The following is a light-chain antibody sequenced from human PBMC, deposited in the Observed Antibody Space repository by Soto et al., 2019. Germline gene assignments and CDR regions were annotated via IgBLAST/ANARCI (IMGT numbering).Light chain of an antibody. V-gene: IGLV7-46*01. CDR1: TGAVTNGHY. CDR2: DTT. J-gene: IGLJ1*01. Sequence: AVVTQWPSLTVSPGGTVTLTCGSSTGAVTNGHYPYWFQQKPGQAPRTLIYDTTNRHSWTPARFSGSLLGGKAALTLSGAQPEDEAEYYCLLSYNGPYVFGTGTKVTV. CDR3: LLSYNGPYV.